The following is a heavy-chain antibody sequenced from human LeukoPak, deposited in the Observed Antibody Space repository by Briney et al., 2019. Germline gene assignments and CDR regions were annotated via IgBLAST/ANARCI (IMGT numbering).Heavy chain of an antibody. CDR1: GFTFGTYV. V-gene: IGHV3-64D*06. CDR2: ISSNGDNT. J-gene: IGHJ4*02. Sequence: GGSRRLSGSASGFTFGTYVMHWFRQAPGKGLEYVSAISSNGDNTYYADSVKGRFTISRDNSKNTLYLQMSSLRADDTAVYYCVRGTGYWGQGTLVTVSS. CDR3: VRGTGY.